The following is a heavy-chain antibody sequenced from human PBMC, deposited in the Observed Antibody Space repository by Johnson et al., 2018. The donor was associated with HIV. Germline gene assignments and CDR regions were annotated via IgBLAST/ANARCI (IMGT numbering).Heavy chain of an antibody. Sequence: MLLVESGGGLVQPGGSLRLSCAASGFTFSNYAMNWVRKAPGKGLEWVTVISGSGGDTHYADSVKGRFTISRENSKNTLDLQMNSLKVEDTAIYYCARDLTAGVAARPGTSWDHEGFDIWGQGTMVTVPS. CDR3: ARDLTAGVAARPGTSWDHEGFDI. D-gene: IGHD6-6*01. CDR2: ISGSGGDT. V-gene: IGHV3-23*04. J-gene: IGHJ3*02. CDR1: GFTFSNYA.